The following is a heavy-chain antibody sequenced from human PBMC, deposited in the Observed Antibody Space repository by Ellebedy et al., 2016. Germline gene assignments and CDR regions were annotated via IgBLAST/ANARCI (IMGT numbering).Heavy chain of an antibody. CDR2: VFHTGTT. CDR1: GGSVSSNY. Sequence: SETLSLTCNVSGGSVSSNYWNWIRRPPGKGLEWIGYVFHTGTTNYNPSLKSRVTMSVDTSKSQFSLRLTSVTAADTAVYYCAKWNGGWYAFEVWGQGTMVTVSS. V-gene: IGHV4-59*02. CDR3: AKWNGGWYAFEV. D-gene: IGHD6-19*01. J-gene: IGHJ3*01.